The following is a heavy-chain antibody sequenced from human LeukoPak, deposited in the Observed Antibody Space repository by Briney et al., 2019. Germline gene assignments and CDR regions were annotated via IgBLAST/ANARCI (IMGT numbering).Heavy chain of an antibody. CDR2: ISSNGGST. CDR3: ARVGYYYDSSPPDY. CDR1: GXXFSSYA. J-gene: IGHJ4*02. D-gene: IGHD3-22*01. Sequence: PGGSLRLSCAASGXXFSSYAMHWVRQAPGXGLEYVSAISSNGGSTYYANSVKGRFTISRDNSKNTLYLQMGSLRAEDMAVYYCARVGYYYDSSPPDYWGQGTLVTVSS. V-gene: IGHV3-64*01.